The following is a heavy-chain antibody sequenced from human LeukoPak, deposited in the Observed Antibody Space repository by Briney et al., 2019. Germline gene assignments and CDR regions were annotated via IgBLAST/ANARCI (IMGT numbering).Heavy chain of an antibody. J-gene: IGHJ4*02. CDR1: GFTFSSYA. V-gene: IGHV3-48*03. Sequence: GGSLRLSCAASGFTFSSYAMSWVRQAPGKGLEWVSYISSSGSTKYYADSVKGRFTISRDNAKHSLYLQMNSLRAEDTAVYYCARDHPIRGYSYGCLDYWGQGTLVTVSS. CDR3: ARDHPIRGYSYGCLDY. D-gene: IGHD5-18*01. CDR2: ISSSGSTK.